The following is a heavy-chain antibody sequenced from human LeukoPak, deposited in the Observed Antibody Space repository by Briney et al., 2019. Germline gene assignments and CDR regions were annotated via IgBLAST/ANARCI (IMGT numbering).Heavy chain of an antibody. J-gene: IGHJ6*03. CDR1: GFTFSTFW. CDR3: ARAYYDILTGYYAEYYYYYMDV. D-gene: IGHD3-9*01. CDR2: INHDGSST. V-gene: IGHV3-74*01. Sequence: PGGSLRLSCATSGFTFSTFWMHWVRQAPGKGLVWVSRINHDGSSTNYADSVKGRFTISRQNAKNSLFLQMNSLRAEDTAVYYCARAYYDILTGYYAEYYYYYMDVWGKGTTVTVSS.